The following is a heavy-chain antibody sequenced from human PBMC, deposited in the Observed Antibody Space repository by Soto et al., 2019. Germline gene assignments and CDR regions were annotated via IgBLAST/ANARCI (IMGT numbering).Heavy chain of an antibody. CDR1: GYTFTNYG. J-gene: IGHJ6*02. Sequence: QVQVVQSGDEVKKPGASVKVSCKASGYTFTNYGFSWVRQAPGQGLEWMGWISGYNGNTKYAEKFQGRGTMTTDTATSTAHMELRSLRSDATAVYYCAREGQAPYYYYGMDVWGQGTAVTVSS. CDR3: AREGQAPYYYYGMDV. V-gene: IGHV1-18*01. CDR2: ISGYNGNT.